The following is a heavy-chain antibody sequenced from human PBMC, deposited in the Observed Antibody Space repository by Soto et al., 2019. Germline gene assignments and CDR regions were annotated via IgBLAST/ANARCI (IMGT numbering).Heavy chain of an antibody. J-gene: IGHJ4*02. CDR3: ARLGGYVSVGYYYLWDS. Sequence: SETLSLTCRFSDGSMNSDSSYWGWIRQPPGKGLERIGVINHSGSTYHNLSLKGRVTMSVDASRNQFSLKLTSMTAADTAVYYCARLGGYVSVGYYYLWDSWGQGTLVTVSS. CDR1: DGSMNSDSSY. V-gene: IGHV4-39*01. D-gene: IGHD3-22*01. CDR2: INHSGST.